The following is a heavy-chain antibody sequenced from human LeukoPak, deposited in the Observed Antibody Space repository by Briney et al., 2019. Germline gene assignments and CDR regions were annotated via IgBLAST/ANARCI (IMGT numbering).Heavy chain of an antibody. CDR2: LYHSGSP. CDR3: AGGPGYCTSSSCNWGTYYYYYYMDV. D-gene: IGHD2-2*01. CDR1: GYPISSGYY. Sequence: PSETLSLTCAVSGYPISSGYYWGWIRQPPGKGLEWIGTLYHSGSPYYNPSLKSRVTISVDTSKNQFSLKLSSVTAADTAVYYCAGGPGYCTSSSCNWGTYYYYYYMDVWGKGTTVTVSS. J-gene: IGHJ6*03. V-gene: IGHV4-38-2*01.